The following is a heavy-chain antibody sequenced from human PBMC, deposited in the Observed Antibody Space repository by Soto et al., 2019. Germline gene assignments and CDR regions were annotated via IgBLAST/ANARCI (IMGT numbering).Heavy chain of an antibody. CDR3: ARAYSGYDNSGHFYYYYYMDV. CDR2: IYYSGST. Sequence: SETLSLTCTVSGGSISSYYWSWIRQPPGKGLEWIGYIYYSGSTNYNPSLKSRVTISVDTSKNQFSLKLSSVTAADTAVYYCARAYSGYDNSGHFYYYYYMDVWGKGTTVTVSS. V-gene: IGHV4-59*01. CDR1: GGSISSYY. D-gene: IGHD5-12*01. J-gene: IGHJ6*03.